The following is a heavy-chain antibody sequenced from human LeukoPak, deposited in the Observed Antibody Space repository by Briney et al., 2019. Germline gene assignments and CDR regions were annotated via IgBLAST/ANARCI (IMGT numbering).Heavy chain of an antibody. J-gene: IGHJ4*02. CDR1: EFTFSSYA. V-gene: IGHV3-23*01. CDR2: ISGSGGST. CDR3: AKLVGFTMIVSHFDY. Sequence: GGSLRLSCAASEFTFSSYAMSWVRQAPGKGLEWVSAISGSGGSTYYADSVKGRFTISRDNSKNTLYLQMNSLRAEDTAVYYCAKLVGFTMIVSHFDYWGQGTLVTVSS. D-gene: IGHD3-22*01.